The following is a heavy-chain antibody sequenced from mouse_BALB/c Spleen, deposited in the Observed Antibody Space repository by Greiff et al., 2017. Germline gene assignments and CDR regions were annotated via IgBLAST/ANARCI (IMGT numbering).Heavy chain of an antibody. CDR3: AYGSTYFDY. CDR2: ISSGGSYT. J-gene: IGHJ2*01. CDR1: GFTFSSYA. D-gene: IGHD1-1*01. V-gene: IGHV5-9-1*01. Sequence: EVMLVESGGGLVKPGGSLKLSCAASGFTFSSYAMSWVHQTPEKRLEWVATISSGGSYTYYPDSVKGRFTISRDNAKNTLYLQMSSLRSEDTAMYYCAYGSTYFDYWGQGTTLTVSS.